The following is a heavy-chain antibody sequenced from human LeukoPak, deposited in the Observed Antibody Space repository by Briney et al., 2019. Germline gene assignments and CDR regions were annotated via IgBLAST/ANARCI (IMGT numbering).Heavy chain of an antibody. D-gene: IGHD3-10*01. V-gene: IGHV1-8*01. CDR1: GYTFTSYD. CDR2: MNPNSGNT. CDR3: ASWHYGSGSYYFDY. J-gene: IGHJ4*02. Sequence: ASVKVSCKASGYTFTSYDINWVRQATGQGLEWMGWMNPNSGNTVYAQKFQGRVTMTRNTSISTAYMELSSLRSEDTAVYYCASWHYGSGSYYFDYWGQGTLVTVSS.